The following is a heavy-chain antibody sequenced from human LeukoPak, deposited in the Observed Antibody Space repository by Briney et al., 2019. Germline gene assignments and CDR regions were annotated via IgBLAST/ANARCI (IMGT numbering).Heavy chain of an antibody. CDR3: AKGSGLLWVGESALDY. Sequence: GGSLRLSCAASGFTFSSYAMSWVRQAPGKGLEWVSAISGSGGSTYYADSVKGRFTISRDNSKNTLYLQMNSLRAEDTAVYYCAKGSGLLWVGESALDYWGQGTLVTVSS. J-gene: IGHJ4*02. D-gene: IGHD3-10*01. V-gene: IGHV3-23*01. CDR1: GFTFSSYA. CDR2: ISGSGGST.